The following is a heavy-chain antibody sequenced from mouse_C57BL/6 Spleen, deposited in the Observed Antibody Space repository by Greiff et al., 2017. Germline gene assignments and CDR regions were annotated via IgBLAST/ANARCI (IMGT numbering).Heavy chain of an antibody. D-gene: IGHD1-1*01. V-gene: IGHV1-72*01. Sequence: VQLQQPGAELVKPGASVKLSCKASGYTFTSYWMHWVKQRPGRGLEWIGRIDPNSGGTKYNEKFKSKATLTVDKPSSTAYMQLSCLTSEDSAVYYCARPVVAGNWPWFAYWGQGTLVTVSA. CDR3: ARPVVAGNWPWFAY. CDR1: GYTFTSYW. J-gene: IGHJ3*01. CDR2: IDPNSGGT.